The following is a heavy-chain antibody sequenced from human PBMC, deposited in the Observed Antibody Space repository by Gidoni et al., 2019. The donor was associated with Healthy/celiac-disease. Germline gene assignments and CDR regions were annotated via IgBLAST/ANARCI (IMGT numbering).Heavy chain of an antibody. CDR2: ISWNSGSI. CDR3: AKDIKSQWELHELDY. Sequence: EVQLVESGGGLVQPGRSLRLSYAASGFTFDDYAMHWVRQAPGKCLEWVSGISWNSGSIGYADSVKGRFAISRDNAKNSLYLQMNSLRAEDTALYYCAKDIKSQWELHELDYWGQGTLVTVSS. J-gene: IGHJ4*02. V-gene: IGHV3-9*01. CDR1: GFTFDDYA. D-gene: IGHD1-26*01.